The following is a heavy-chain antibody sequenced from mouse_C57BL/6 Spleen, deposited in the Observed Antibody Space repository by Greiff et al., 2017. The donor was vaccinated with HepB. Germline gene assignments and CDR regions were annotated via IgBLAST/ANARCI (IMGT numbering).Heavy chain of an antibody. CDR2: ISYSGST. CDR3: AKGSYDGYYQFAY. V-gene: IGHV3-8*01. J-gene: IGHJ3*01. CDR1: GYSITSDY. Sequence: EVQLQQSGPGLAKPSQTLSLTCSVTGYSITSDYWNWIRKFPGNKLEYMGYISYSGSTYYNPSLKSRISITRDTSKNQYYLQLNSVTTEDTATYYCAKGSYDGYYQFAYWGQGTLVTVSA. D-gene: IGHD2-3*01.